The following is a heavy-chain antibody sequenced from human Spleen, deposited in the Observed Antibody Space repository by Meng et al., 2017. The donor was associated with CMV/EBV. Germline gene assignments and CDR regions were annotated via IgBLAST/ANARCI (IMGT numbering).Heavy chain of an antibody. CDR2: IYWNDDK. CDR3: AHTKRITIFGVVSKREDWFDP. D-gene: IGHD3-3*01. Sequence: SGVGLGWIRQPPGKALEWLALIYWNDDKRYSPSLKSRLTITKDTSKNQVVLTMTNMDPVDTATYYCAHTKRITIFGVVSKREDWFDPWGQGALVTVSS. J-gene: IGHJ5*02. CDR1: SGVG. V-gene: IGHV2-5*01.